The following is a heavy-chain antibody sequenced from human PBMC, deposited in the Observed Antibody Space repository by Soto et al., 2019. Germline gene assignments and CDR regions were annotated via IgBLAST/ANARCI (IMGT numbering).Heavy chain of an antibody. Sequence: SETLSIPFTVSGGSIRSGGYYWSWIRQHPGKGLEWIGYIYYSGSTYYNPSLKSRVTISVDASKNQFSLKLSSVTAADTAVYYCARARGSTSGTIDYWGQGTLVTVSS. CDR1: GGSIRSGGYY. CDR2: IYYSGST. V-gene: IGHV4-31*03. CDR3: ARARGSTSGTIDY. J-gene: IGHJ4*02. D-gene: IGHD2-2*01.